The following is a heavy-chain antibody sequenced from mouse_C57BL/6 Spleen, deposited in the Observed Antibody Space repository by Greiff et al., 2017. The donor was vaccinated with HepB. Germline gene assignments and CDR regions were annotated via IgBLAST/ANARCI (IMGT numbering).Heavy chain of an antibody. CDR1: GYAFSSYW. CDR2: IYPGDGDT. V-gene: IGHV1-80*01. CDR3: ASGEICYDYDGFAY. J-gene: IGHJ3*01. Sequence: VQLQQSGAELVKPGASVKISCKASGYAFSSYWMNWVKQRPGKGLEWIGQIYPGDGDTNYNGKFKGKATLTADKSSSTAYMQLSSLTSEDSAVYFCASGEICYDYDGFAYWGQGTLVTVAA. D-gene: IGHD2-4*01.